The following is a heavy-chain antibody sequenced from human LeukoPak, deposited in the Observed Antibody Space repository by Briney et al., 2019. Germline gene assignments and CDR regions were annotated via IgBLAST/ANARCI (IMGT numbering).Heavy chain of an antibody. CDR1: GFTFSSYG. CDR2: ISSNGGST. Sequence: PGGSLRLSCAASGFTFSSYGMHWVRQAPGKGLEYVSGISSNGGSTYYANSVKGRFTISRDNSKNTLYLQMGSLRVEDMVVYYCAREYSSSSVDYWGQGTLVTVSS. D-gene: IGHD6-6*01. CDR3: AREYSSSSVDY. J-gene: IGHJ4*02. V-gene: IGHV3-64*01.